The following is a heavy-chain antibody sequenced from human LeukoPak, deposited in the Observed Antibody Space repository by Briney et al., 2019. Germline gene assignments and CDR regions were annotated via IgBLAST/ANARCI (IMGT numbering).Heavy chain of an antibody. Sequence: ASVKVSCKASGGTFSSYAISWVRQAPGQGLEWMGRIIPIFGTANYAQKFQGRVTITTDESTSTAYMELSSLRSEETAVYYCAVVNGGTGDDFDYWGQGTLVTVSS. CDR1: GGTFSSYA. CDR3: AVVNGGTGDDFDY. V-gene: IGHV1-69*05. D-gene: IGHD7-27*01. J-gene: IGHJ4*02. CDR2: IIPIFGTA.